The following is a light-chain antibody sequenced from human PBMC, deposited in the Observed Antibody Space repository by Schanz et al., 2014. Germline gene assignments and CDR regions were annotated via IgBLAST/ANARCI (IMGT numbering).Light chain of an antibody. V-gene: IGLV1-40*01. Sequence: QSVLTQPPSVSGALGQRVTISCSGSSSNMGAGFDLHWYQQLPGTLPKLLIFSNNQRPSGVPDRFSGSKSGTSASLAISGLRSEDEADYHCASWDASLTAWVFGGGTKLTVL. CDR2: SNN. CDR1: SSNMGAGFD. CDR3: ASWDASLTAWV. J-gene: IGLJ3*02.